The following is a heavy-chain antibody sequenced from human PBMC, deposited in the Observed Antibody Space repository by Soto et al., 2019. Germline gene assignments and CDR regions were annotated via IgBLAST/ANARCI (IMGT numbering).Heavy chain of an antibody. CDR1: GGSISSGGYS. CDR2: IFHSGST. V-gene: IGHV4-30-2*01. D-gene: IGHD1-26*01. CDR3: AREGGSGSPDWYVNV. J-gene: IGHJ2*01. Sequence: QLQLQESGSGLVKPSQTLSLTCAVSGGSISSGGYSWSWLRQPPGKGLEWIGYIFHSGSTYYNPSRKRRVTISVYGSKNHFSLELSSVTAADTAVYYGAREGGSGSPDWYVNVWGRGTLVTVSS.